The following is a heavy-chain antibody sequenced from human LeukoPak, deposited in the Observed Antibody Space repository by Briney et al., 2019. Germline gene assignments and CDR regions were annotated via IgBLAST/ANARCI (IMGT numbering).Heavy chain of an antibody. CDR1: GFTFSSYW. D-gene: IGHD1-26*01. CDR3: ASFPWELRPT. J-gene: IGHJ4*02. V-gene: IGHV3-7*01. Sequence: GGSLRLSCAASGFTFSSYWMTWVRQAPGKGLEWVANIKLDVSETYYVDSVRGRFTISRDNAKNSVYLQMNSLRAEDTAVYYCASFPWELRPTWGQGTLVTVSS. CDR2: IKLDVSET.